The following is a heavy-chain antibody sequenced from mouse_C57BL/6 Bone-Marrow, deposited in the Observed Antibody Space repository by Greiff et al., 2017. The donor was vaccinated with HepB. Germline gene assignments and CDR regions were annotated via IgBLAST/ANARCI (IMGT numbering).Heavy chain of an antibody. CDR2: ISYDGSN. Sequence: VQLKESGPGLVKPSQSLSLTCSVTGYSITSGYYWNWIRQFPGNKLEWMGYISYDGSNNYNPSLKNRISITRDTSKNQFFLKLNSVTTEDTATYYCASGSPYWYFDVWGTGTTVTVSS. CDR3: ASGSPYWYFDV. CDR1: GYSITSGYY. V-gene: IGHV3-6*01. J-gene: IGHJ1*03. D-gene: IGHD1-1*01.